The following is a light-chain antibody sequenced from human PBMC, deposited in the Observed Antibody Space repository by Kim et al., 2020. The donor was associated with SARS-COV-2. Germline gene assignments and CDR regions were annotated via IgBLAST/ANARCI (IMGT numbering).Light chain of an antibody. CDR2: EDN. V-gene: IGLV6-57*03. CDR3: QSGRL. CDR1: SGRIASNF. J-gene: IGLJ2*01. Sequence: GVPGKTVTISCTRSSGRIASNFVQWYQQRPGSAPTSVIYEDNQRPSWVPDRFSGSIDDSSNSASLTISGLKTEDEADYYCQSGRLFGGGTQLTVL.